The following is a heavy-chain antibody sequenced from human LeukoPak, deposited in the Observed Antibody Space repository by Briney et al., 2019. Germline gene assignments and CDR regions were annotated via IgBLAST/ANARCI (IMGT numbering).Heavy chain of an antibody. Sequence: GGSLRLSCTTSGFTFGDYAMSWVRQVPGKGLEWVSFIRRKAHGGTTEYAASVKGRFSSSRDDSKSIAYLQMNSLKTEDTAVYFCTRVTYYYDNSGYFHFDSWGQGSLVTVSS. D-gene: IGHD3-22*01. V-gene: IGHV3-49*04. CDR1: GFTFGDYA. CDR3: TRVTYYYDNSGYFHFDS. CDR2: IRRKAHGGTT. J-gene: IGHJ4*02.